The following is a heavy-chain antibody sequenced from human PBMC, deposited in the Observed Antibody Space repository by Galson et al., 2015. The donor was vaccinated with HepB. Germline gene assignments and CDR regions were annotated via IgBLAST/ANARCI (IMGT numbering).Heavy chain of an antibody. Sequence: SLRLSCAASGFTLSSYWMHWVRHAPGKGLVWVSRLHSDGTGTTYGDSVKGRFAISRDNAKATLYLQTNSLRAEDTAVYYCARGGKDYSLDHWGQGTLVTVSS. D-gene: IGHD5-12*01. CDR2: LHSDGTGT. J-gene: IGHJ4*02. CDR1: GFTLSSYW. V-gene: IGHV3-74*01. CDR3: ARGGKDYSLDH.